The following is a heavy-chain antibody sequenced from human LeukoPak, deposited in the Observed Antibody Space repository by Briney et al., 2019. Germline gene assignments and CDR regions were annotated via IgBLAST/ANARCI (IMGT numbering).Heavy chain of an antibody. V-gene: IGHV3-23*01. CDR2: ISRSGGGT. CDR3: AKDYYYDSSGFNPHY. CDR1: GFTFSTYG. D-gene: IGHD3-22*01. J-gene: IGHJ4*02. Sequence: GGSLRLSCVDSGFTFSTYGMSWVRQAPGKVLEWLSSISRSGGGTYYADSVKGRFTISRDSSKNILYLQMNSLRAEDTAVYYCAKDYYYDSSGFNPHYWGQGTLVTVSS.